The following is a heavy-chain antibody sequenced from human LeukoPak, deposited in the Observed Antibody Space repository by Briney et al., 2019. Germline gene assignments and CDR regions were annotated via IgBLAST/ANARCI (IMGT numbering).Heavy chain of an antibody. CDR2: INAGNGNT. CDR1: GCTFTNYA. Sequence: ASVKVSCKASGCTFTNYAMHWVRQAPEQRLEWMGWINAGNGNTKYSQKFQGRVTITRDASASTAYMELSSLRSEDTAVYYCERDHSSGWSKVGYCCYGLDVWGQGTTVTVSS. D-gene: IGHD6-19*01. J-gene: IGHJ6*02. CDR3: ERDHSSGWSKVGYCCYGLDV. V-gene: IGHV1-3*01.